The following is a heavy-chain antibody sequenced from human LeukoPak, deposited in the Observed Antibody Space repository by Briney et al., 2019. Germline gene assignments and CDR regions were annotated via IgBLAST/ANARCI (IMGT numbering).Heavy chain of an antibody. J-gene: IGHJ4*02. CDR3: ARDNSSSWYYFDY. D-gene: IGHD6-13*01. V-gene: IGHV3-66*01. CDR2: IYSGGST. CDR1: GFTVSSNY. Sequence: GGSLRLSCAASGFTVSSNYMSWVRQAPGKGLEWVSVIYSGGSTYYADSVKGRFTISRDNSKSTLYLQMNSLRAEDTAVYYCARDNSSSWYYFDYWGQGTLVTVSS.